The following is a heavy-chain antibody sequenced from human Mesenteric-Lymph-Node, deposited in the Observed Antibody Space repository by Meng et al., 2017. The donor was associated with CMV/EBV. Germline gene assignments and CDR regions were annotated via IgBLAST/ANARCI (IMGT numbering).Heavy chain of an antibody. J-gene: IGHJ6*02. CDR1: GASIDTNSHY. V-gene: IGHV4-39*02. CDR2: FYYSGVI. CDR3: GGEVYYGMDV. Sequence: SETLSLTCTVSGASIDTNSHYWGWIRQSPGKGLEWIENFYYSGVIFYNPSLKSRVSILIDTSKNQFSLKLSSVTAADTAVYYCGGEVYYGMDVWGQGTTVTVSS.